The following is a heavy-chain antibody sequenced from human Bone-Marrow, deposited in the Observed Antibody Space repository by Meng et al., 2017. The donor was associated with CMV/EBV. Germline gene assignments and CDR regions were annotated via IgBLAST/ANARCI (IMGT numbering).Heavy chain of an antibody. CDR2: ISSSSSYI. CDR1: GFTFSSYS. CDR3: AKLPLTSPYGSGTNDAFDI. J-gene: IGHJ3*02. Sequence: GGSLRLSCAASGFTFSSYSMNWVRQAPGKGLEWVSSISSSSSYIYYADSVKGRFTISRDNAKNTLYLQMNSLRAEDTAVYYCAKLPLTSPYGSGTNDAFDIWGQGTMVTVSS. V-gene: IGHV3-21*01. D-gene: IGHD3-10*01.